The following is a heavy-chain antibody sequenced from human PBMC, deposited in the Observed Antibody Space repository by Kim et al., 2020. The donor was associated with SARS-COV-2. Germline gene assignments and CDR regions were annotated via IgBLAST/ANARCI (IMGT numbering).Heavy chain of an antibody. J-gene: IGHJ4*02. V-gene: IGHV4-30-4*01. CDR3: ASTSDSSGYYFDY. CDR1: GGSISSGDYY. Sequence: SETLSLTCTVSGGSISSGDYYWSWIRQPPGKGLEWIGYIYYSGSTYYNPSLKSRVTISVDTSKNQFSLKLSSVTAADTAVYYCASTSDSSGYYFDYWGQGNLVTVSS. D-gene: IGHD3-22*01. CDR2: IYYSGST.